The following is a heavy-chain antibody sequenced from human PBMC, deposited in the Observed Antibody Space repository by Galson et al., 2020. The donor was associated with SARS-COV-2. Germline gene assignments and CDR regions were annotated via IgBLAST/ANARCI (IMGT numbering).Heavy chain of an antibody. D-gene: IGHD3-10*01. J-gene: IGHJ3*02. CDR2: VYYGGPT. V-gene: IGHV4-39*01. CDR3: ATNYGSGSFYGAFDI. Sequence: SETLSLTCTVSGGPVTSRNYYWGRIRQPPGKGLEWIGNVYYGGPTPYNPSPKSRVTISVDTSKNQFSLDLTSVTAADTAFYYCATNYGSGSFYGAFDIWGQGTMVTVSS. CDR1: GGPVTSRNYY.